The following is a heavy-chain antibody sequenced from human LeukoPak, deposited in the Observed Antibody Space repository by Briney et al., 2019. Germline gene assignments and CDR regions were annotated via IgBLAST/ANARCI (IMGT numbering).Heavy chain of an antibody. J-gene: IGHJ4*02. CDR3: ARMDYDSSGYYYGYFDY. V-gene: IGHV3-53*01. Sequence: GGSLRLSCAASGFTVSSNYMRWVRQAPGKGLEWVSVIYSGGSTYYADSVKGRFAISRDNSKNTLYLQKNCLRAEDTVVYYCARMDYDSSGYYYGYFDYWGQGTLVTVSS. CDR1: GFTVSSNY. CDR2: IYSGGST. D-gene: IGHD3-22*01.